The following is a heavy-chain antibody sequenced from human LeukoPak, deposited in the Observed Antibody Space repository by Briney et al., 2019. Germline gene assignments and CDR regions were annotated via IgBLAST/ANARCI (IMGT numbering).Heavy chain of an antibody. D-gene: IGHD1-26*01. V-gene: IGHV3-23*01. CDR1: GFDFSSYG. Sequence: PGGSLRLSCAGPGFDFSSYGMSWVRQAPGKGLEWVSGISGSGGSTYYADSVKGRFTISRDNSKNTLYLQMNSLRAEDTAVYYCANGELLPDYWGQGTLVTVSS. CDR2: ISGSGGST. CDR3: ANGELLPDY. J-gene: IGHJ4*02.